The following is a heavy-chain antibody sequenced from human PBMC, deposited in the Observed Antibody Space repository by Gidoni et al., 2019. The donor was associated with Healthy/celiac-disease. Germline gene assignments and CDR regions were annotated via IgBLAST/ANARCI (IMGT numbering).Heavy chain of an antibody. V-gene: IGHV1-69*08. Sequence: QVQLVQSGAEVKKPGSSVKVSCKASGGTFSSYTIRWVRQAPGQGLEWMGRIIPILGIANYAQKFQGRVTITADKSTSTAYMELSSLRSEDTAVYYCARDLHPIPLNYHDILTGYYRGAGYYYYYGMDVWGQGTTVTVSS. D-gene: IGHD3-9*01. CDR2: IIPILGIA. CDR1: GGTFSSYT. CDR3: ARDLHPIPLNYHDILTGYYRGAGYYYYYGMDV. J-gene: IGHJ6*02.